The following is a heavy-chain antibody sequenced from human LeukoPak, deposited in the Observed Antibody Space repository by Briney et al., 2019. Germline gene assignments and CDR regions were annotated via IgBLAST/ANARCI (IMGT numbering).Heavy chain of an antibody. CDR2: ISSSGSML. Sequence: GGSLRLSCTVSGFTFSDYYMSWVRQAPGKGLEWLSYISSSGSMLHYADSVEGRFTISRDNAKNSLYLQMSSLRVEDTAVYYCTRRPYSSSWYYFDYWGQGTLVTVSS. D-gene: IGHD6-13*01. J-gene: IGHJ4*02. CDR3: TRRPYSSSWYYFDY. V-gene: IGHV3-11*04. CDR1: GFTFSDYY.